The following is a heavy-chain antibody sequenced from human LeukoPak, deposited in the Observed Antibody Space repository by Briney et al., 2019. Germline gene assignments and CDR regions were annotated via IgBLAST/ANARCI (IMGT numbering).Heavy chain of an antibody. V-gene: IGHV4-30-4*01. J-gene: IGHJ4*02. CDR3: ATHVTTVVKGAFDY. CDR2: IYYSGST. CDR1: GGSISSGDYY. Sequence: SETLSLTCTVSGGSISSGDYYWRWIRQPPGKGLEWIGYIYYSGSTYYNPSLKSRVTISVDTSKNQFSLKLSSVTAADAAVYYCATHVTTVVKGAFDYWGQGTLVTVSS. D-gene: IGHD4-23*01.